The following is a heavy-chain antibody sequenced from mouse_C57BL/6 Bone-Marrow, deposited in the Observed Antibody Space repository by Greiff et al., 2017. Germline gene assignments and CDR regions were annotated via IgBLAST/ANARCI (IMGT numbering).Heavy chain of an antibody. D-gene: IGHD3-2*02. CDR1: GFTFSDYG. V-gene: IGHV5-17*01. CDR3: ARPRQLRLPAWFAY. Sequence: EVNLVESGGGLVKPGGSLKLSCAASGFTFSDYGMHWVRQAPEKGLEWVAYISSGSSTIYYADTVKGRFTISRDNAKNNLFLQMTIRRSEDTAMYYCARPRQLRLPAWFAYWGQGTLVTVSA. J-gene: IGHJ3*01. CDR2: ISSGSSTI.